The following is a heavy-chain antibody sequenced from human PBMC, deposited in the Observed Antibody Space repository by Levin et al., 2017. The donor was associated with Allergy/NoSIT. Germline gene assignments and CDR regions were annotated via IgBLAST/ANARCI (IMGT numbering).Heavy chain of an antibody. CDR2: IDWDDDK. Sequence: ESGPTLVKPTQTLTLTCTFSGFSLTTSGMRMNWIRQSPGKAPEWLARIDWDDDKFYSTSLKTRLTISKDTSKNQVVLTMTNMDPVDTGTYYCARMCVTGDARRYCFDYWGQGTQVTVST. V-gene: IGHV2-70*04. J-gene: IGHJ4*02. CDR3: ARMCVTGDARRYCFDY. D-gene: IGHD2-21*02. CDR1: GFSLTTSGMR.